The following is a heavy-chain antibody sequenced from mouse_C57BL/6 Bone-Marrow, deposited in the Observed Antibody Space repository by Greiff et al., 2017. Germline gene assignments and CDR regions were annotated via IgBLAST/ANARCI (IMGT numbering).Heavy chain of an antibody. V-gene: IGHV5-6*01. D-gene: IGHD2-1*01. J-gene: IGHJ2*01. CDR1: GFTFSSYG. CDR3: ARPLQYFDY. Sequence: EVMLVESGGDLVKPGGSLKLSCAASGFTFSSYGMSWVRQTPDKRLEWVATISSGGSYTYYPDSVKGRFTISRDNAKNTLYLQMSSLKSEDTAMYYCARPLQYFDYWCQGTTLTVSS. CDR2: ISSGGSYT.